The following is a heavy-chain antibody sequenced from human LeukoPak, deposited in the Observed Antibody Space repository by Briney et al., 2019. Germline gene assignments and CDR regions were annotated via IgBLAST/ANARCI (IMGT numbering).Heavy chain of an antibody. CDR1: RGSISSYY. CDR2: MYYSGST. J-gene: IGHJ6*02. CDR3: ARYGIAARLGDSYYYCMDV. D-gene: IGHD6-6*01. V-gene: IGHV4-59*08. Sequence: PSETLSLTCTVSRGSISSYYWSWIRQPPGKGLEWIGYMYYSGSTNYNPSLKSRVTISVDTSKNQFSLKLSSVTAADTAVYYCARYGIAARLGDSYYYCMDVWGQGTTVTVS.